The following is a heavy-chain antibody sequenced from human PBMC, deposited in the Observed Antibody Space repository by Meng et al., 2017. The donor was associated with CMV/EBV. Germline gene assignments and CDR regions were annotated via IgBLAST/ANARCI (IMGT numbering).Heavy chain of an antibody. Sequence: GGSLRLSCAASGFTFSSYAMHWVRQAPGKGLEWVAVISYDGSNKYYADSVKGRFTISRDNSKNTLYLQMNSLRAEDTAVYYCASSSSVVVVADVGYWGRGTLVTVSS. V-gene: IGHV3-30*04. D-gene: IGHD2-15*01. CDR3: ASSSSVVVVADVGY. CDR2: ISYDGSNK. J-gene: IGHJ4*02. CDR1: GFTFSSYA.